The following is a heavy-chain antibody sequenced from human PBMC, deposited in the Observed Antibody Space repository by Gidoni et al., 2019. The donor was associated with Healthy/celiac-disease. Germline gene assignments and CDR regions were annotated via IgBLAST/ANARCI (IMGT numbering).Heavy chain of an antibody. Sequence: QVQLQQSGPGLVKPSQTLSLTCALSGDSVSSNSAAWNWISQSPSRGLEWRGRTYYRSKWYNDYAVSVKSRITINPDTSKNQFSLQLNSVTPEDTAVYYCAAGYSSGWHYYYYGMDVWGQGTTVTVSS. CDR1: GDSVSSNSAA. D-gene: IGHD6-19*01. CDR2: TYYRSKWYN. CDR3: AAGYSSGWHYYYYGMDV. J-gene: IGHJ6*02. V-gene: IGHV6-1*01.